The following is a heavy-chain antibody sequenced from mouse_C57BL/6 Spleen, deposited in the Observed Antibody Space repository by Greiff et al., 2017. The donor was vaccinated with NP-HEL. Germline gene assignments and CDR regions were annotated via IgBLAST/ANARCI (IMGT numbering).Heavy chain of an antibody. CDR1: GYTFTSYW. J-gene: IGHJ2*01. Sequence: VQLQQPGAELVRPGTSVKLSCKASGYTFTSYWMHWVKQRPGQGLEWIGVIDPSDSYTNYNQKFKGKATLTVDTSSSTAYMQLSSLTSEDSAVYYCARNDGYWGQGTTLTVSS. D-gene: IGHD2-3*01. CDR3: ARNDGY. CDR2: IDPSDSYT. V-gene: IGHV1-59*01.